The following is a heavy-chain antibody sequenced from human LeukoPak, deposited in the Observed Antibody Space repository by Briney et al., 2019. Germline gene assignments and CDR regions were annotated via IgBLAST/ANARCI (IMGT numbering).Heavy chain of an antibody. Sequence: GGSLRLSCAASAFTFSNYGMHWVRQAPGKGLEWVAFIRFDGRNKYYADSVKGRFTISRDNSKNTLYLQMNSLRAEDTAVYYCAKVSFLEWFNFDYWGQGTLVTVSS. D-gene: IGHD3-3*01. CDR3: AKVSFLEWFNFDY. V-gene: IGHV3-30*02. J-gene: IGHJ4*02. CDR1: AFTFSNYG. CDR2: IRFDGRNK.